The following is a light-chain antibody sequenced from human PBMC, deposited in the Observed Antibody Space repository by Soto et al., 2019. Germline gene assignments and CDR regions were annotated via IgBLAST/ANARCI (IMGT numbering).Light chain of an antibody. J-gene: IGKJ1*01. CDR1: QSLLHSNGYNY. Sequence: DIVMTQSPLSLPVTPGEPASISCRSSQSLLHSNGYNYLDWYLQKPGQSPQLLIYLGSNRASGVPDRFSGSGSGTDFTLTISRLEPEDFAVYFCQHYGNSLPWTFGQGTKVDIK. CDR2: LGS. CDR3: QHYGNSLPWT. V-gene: IGKV2-28*01.